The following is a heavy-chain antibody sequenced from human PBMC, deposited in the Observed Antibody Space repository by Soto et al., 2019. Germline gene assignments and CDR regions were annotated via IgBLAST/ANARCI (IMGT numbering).Heavy chain of an antibody. Sequence: VASVKVSCKASGGTFSSYAISWVRQAPGQGLEWMGGIIPIFGTANYAQKFQGRVTITADESTSTAYMELSSLRSEDTAVYYCATYYYGSGSYIDYWGQGTLVTVSS. CDR2: IIPIFGTA. CDR3: ATYYYGSGSYIDY. V-gene: IGHV1-69*13. D-gene: IGHD3-10*01. CDR1: GGTFSSYA. J-gene: IGHJ4*02.